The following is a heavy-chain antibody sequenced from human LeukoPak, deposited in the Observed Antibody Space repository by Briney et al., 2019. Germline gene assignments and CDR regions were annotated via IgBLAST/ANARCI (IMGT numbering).Heavy chain of an antibody. Sequence: SETLSLTCTVSGGSISSSSYYWGWIRQPPGKGLEWIGSIYYSGSTYYNPSLKSRVTISVDTSKNQFSLKLSSVTAADTAVYYCARQPYDFWSGMTHFDYWGQGTLVTVSS. CDR2: IYYSGST. J-gene: IGHJ4*02. D-gene: IGHD3-3*01. CDR1: GGSISSSSYY. CDR3: ARQPYDFWSGMTHFDY. V-gene: IGHV4-39*01.